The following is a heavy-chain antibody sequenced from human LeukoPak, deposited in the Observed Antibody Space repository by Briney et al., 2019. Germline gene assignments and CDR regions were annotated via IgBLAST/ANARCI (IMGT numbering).Heavy chain of an antibody. V-gene: IGHV3-66*02. D-gene: IGHD3-3*01. CDR2: IYSGGST. CDR1: GFTVSSNY. Sequence: GGSLRLSCAASGFTVSSNYMSWVRQTPGKGLEWVSVIYSGGSTYYADSVKGRFTISRDNSKNTLYLQMNSLRAEDTAVYYCARDSTLEWLSPWGQGTLVTVSS. CDR3: ARDSTLEWLSP. J-gene: IGHJ4*02.